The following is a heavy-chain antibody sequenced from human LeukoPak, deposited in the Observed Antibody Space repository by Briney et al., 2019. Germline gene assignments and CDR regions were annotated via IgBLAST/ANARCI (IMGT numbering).Heavy chain of an antibody. CDR1: GFTFNSYS. D-gene: IGHD3-22*01. CDR3: ARDIDTSGYTFDY. Sequence: GGTLRLSCAASGFTFNSYSMNWVRQAPGKGREWVSYISGSSRVIYYADSVKGRFTISRDNAKNSLYLQMNSLRDDDTAVYHCARDIDTSGYTFDYWGQGTLVTVSS. CDR2: ISGSSRVI. V-gene: IGHV3-48*02. J-gene: IGHJ4*02.